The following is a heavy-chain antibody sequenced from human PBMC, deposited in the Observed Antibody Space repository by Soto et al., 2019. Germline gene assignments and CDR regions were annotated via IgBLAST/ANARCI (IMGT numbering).Heavy chain of an antibody. D-gene: IGHD6-13*01. Sequence: SETLSLTCTVSGGSISSYYWSWIRQPPGKGLEWIGYIYYSGSTNYNPSLKSRVTISVDTSKNQFSLKLSSVTAADTAVYYCARVAAAGPPKRVNWFDPWGQGTLVTVSS. CDR1: GGSISSYY. CDR2: IYYSGST. CDR3: ARVAAAGPPKRVNWFDP. J-gene: IGHJ5*02. V-gene: IGHV4-59*01.